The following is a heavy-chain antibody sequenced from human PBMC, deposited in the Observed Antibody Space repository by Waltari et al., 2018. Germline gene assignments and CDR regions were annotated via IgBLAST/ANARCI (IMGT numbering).Heavy chain of an antibody. V-gene: IGHV1-2*02. J-gene: IGHJ2*01. CDR1: GYTFTGYY. D-gene: IGHD3-10*01. Sequence: QVQLVQSGAEVKKPGASVKVSCKASGYTFTGYYMHWVRQAPGHGLEWMGWINPNSGGTNYAQKFQGRVTMTRDTSISTAYMELSRLRSDDTAVYYCAKGKYGSGSYTRQDWYFDLWGRGTLVTVSS. CDR2: INPNSGGT. CDR3: AKGKYGSGSYTRQDWYFDL.